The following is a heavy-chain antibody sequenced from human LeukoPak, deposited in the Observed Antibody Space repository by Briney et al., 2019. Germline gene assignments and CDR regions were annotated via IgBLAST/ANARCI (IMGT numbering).Heavy chain of an antibody. CDR2: IYYSGST. CDR3: ATTTIRLGY. D-gene: IGHD1-26*01. J-gene: IGHJ4*02. Sequence: SETLSLSCTVSGGSISSSTSYWGWIRQPPGKGLEWIVSIYYSGSTYYNPSLKSRVTISVDTSKSQFSLKLSSVTAADTAVYYCATTTIRLGYWGQGTLVTVSS. CDR1: GGSISSSTSY. V-gene: IGHV4-39*07.